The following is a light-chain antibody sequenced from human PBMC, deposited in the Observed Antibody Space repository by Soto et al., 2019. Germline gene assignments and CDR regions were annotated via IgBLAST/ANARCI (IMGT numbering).Light chain of an antibody. V-gene: IGLV3-1*01. Sequence: SYELTQPPSVSVSPGQTASITCFGDELGNKYTFWYQQKPGQSPVVVISQDTERPSGIPERFSGSTSGNTATLTISGTQAMDEADYYCQVWDASTVVFGGGTKLTVL. CDR3: QVWDASTVV. J-gene: IGLJ2*01. CDR1: ELGNKY. CDR2: QDT.